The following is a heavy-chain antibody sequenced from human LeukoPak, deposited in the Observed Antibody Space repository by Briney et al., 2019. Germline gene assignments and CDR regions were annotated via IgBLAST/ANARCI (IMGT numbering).Heavy chain of an antibody. Sequence: PSETLSLTCTVPDGSISGHYWSWIRQPPGKGLEWIGYIFYTGRTRYNPSLQSRVTISLDTYKSHFSLKLTSVTAADTAAYYCARLLDNDSSGHPDTFDMWGQGTMVTVSS. J-gene: IGHJ3*02. CDR3: ARLLDNDSSGHPDTFDM. CDR2: IFYTGRT. V-gene: IGHV4-59*11. D-gene: IGHD3-22*01. CDR1: DGSISGHY.